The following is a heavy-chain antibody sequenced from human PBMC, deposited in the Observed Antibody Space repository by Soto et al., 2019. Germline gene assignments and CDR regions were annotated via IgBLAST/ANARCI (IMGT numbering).Heavy chain of an antibody. J-gene: IGHJ6*02. CDR1: GFTFSSYG. V-gene: IGHV3-30*18. Sequence: QVQLVESGGGVVQPRRSLRLSCAASGFTFSSYGMHWVRQAPGKGLEWVAVISYDGSNKYYADSVKGRFTISRDNSKNTLYLQMNSLRAEDTAVYYCAKVGIAARPEYYYGMDVWGQGTTVTVSS. CDR3: AKVGIAARPEYYYGMDV. D-gene: IGHD6-6*01. CDR2: ISYDGSNK.